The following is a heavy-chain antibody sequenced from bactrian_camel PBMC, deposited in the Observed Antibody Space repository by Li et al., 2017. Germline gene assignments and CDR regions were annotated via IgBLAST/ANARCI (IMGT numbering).Heavy chain of an antibody. Sequence: EVQLVESGGGLVQPGGSLRLSCAASGYTYGYYCMAWFRQAPGKEREGVAGIDSDGSTTYADSVKGRFTISRDNAKNTVYLQMISLKSEDTALYYCATPILDSDYAKSFADFGHRGQGTQVTVS. CDR3: ATPILDSDYAKSFADFGH. CDR2: IDSDGST. CDR1: GYTYGYYC. V-gene: IGHV3S10*01. D-gene: IGHD4*01. J-gene: IGHJ6*01.